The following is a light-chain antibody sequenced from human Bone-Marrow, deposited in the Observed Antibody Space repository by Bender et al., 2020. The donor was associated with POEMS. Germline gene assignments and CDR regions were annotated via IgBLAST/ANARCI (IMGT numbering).Light chain of an antibody. CDR3: CSYTRSTVV. V-gene: IGLV2-14*02. J-gene: IGLJ2*01. CDR2: EVN. Sequence: QSALTQPASVSVSPGQSITISCTGTSRDVGNYSHVSWYQQYPGKAPKLILFEVNQRSSGVSDRFSGAKSANTASLTISGLQPEDEADYSCCSYTRSTVVFGGGTKVTVL. CDR1: SRDVGNYSH.